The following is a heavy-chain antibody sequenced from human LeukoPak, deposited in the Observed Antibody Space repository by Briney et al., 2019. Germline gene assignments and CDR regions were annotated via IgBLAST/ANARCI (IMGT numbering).Heavy chain of an antibody. Sequence: GESLKISYKGSVYRATSYWIGWVRQMPGKGLEWMGIIYPGDSDTRYSPSFQGQVTISADKSINTAYLQWSSLKASDTAMYYCARLLRNIAAAVYYFDYWGQGTLVTGSS. CDR1: VYRATSYW. CDR3: ARLLRNIAAAVYYFDY. CDR2: IYPGDSDT. J-gene: IGHJ4*02. D-gene: IGHD6-13*01. V-gene: IGHV5-51*01.